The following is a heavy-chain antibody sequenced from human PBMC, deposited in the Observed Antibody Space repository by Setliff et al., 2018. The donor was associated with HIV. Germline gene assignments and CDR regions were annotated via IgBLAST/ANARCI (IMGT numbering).Heavy chain of an antibody. Sequence: SETLSLTCTVSGGSMRSTTYYWGWVRQPPGKGLEWIGNVHFSGTTYYNPSLKSRVTISVDPSQNQFSLRLISVTAADAAMYYCARPSLGIGGGSKFDSWGQGTLVTVFS. J-gene: IGHJ4*02. CDR1: GGSMRSTTYY. CDR2: VHFSGTT. CDR3: ARPSLGIGGGSKFDS. V-gene: IGHV4-39*01. D-gene: IGHD3-3*01.